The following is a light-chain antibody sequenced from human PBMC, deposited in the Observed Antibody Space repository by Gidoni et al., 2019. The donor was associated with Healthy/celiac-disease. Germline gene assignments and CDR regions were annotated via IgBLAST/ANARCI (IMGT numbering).Light chain of an antibody. Sequence: DIQNSQSPSSRSASAGDTVTITCRASQGIRNDLGWYQQKPGKAPKRLIYGASSLQSGVPSRISGSGSGTEFTLTISSLQPEDFAPYCCLQHNSYPYTFGQGTKLEIK. V-gene: IGKV1-17*01. CDR2: GAS. CDR1: QGIRND. CDR3: LQHNSYPYT. J-gene: IGKJ2*01.